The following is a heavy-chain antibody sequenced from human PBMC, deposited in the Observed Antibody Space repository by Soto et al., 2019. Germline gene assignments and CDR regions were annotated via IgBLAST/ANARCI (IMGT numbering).Heavy chain of an antibody. CDR2: IRNTPYGGTT. CDR3: SRGSFGYYGP. D-gene: IGHD2-2*03. J-gene: IGHJ5*02. Sequence: AGGSLRLSCNFSGFRFSEHAMTWVRQAPGKGLEWVGSIRNTPYGGTTDYAASVRGRFTISRDDSESIAYLQMNSLKTEDSGVYYCSRGSFGYYGPWGPGTQVTVSS. CDR1: GFRFSEHA. V-gene: IGHV3-49*04.